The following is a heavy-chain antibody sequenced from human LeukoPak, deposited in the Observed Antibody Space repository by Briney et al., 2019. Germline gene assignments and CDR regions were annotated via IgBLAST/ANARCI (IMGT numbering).Heavy chain of an antibody. J-gene: IGHJ4*02. CDR1: GYTFTGYY. Sequence: WASVKVSCKASGYTFTGYYMHWVRQAPGQGLEWMGWINPNSGGTNYAQKFQGRVTMTRDTSISTAYMELSRLRSDDTAVYYCARDGGDGDYVLGYWGQGTLVTVSS. CDR2: INPNSGGT. D-gene: IGHD4-17*01. CDR3: ARDGGDGDYVLGY. V-gene: IGHV1-2*02.